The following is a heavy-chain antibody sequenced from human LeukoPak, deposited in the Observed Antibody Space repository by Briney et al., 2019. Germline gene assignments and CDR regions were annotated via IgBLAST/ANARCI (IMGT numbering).Heavy chain of an antibody. V-gene: IGHV1-69*05. D-gene: IGHD3-10*01. CDR3: EREVTMVRRVIHYDDFDI. CDR2: IIPIFGTA. CDR1: GGTFSSYA. J-gene: IGHJ3*02. Sequence: ASVKVSCKASGGTFSSYAISWVRQAPGQGLEWMGGIIPIFGTANYAQKFQGRVTITTDESTSTAYMELSSLRSEDTAVYYCEREVTMVRRVIHYDDFDIWGQGTMVTVSS.